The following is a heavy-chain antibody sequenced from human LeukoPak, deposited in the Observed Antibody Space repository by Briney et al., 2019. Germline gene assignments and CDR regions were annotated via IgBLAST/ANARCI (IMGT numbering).Heavy chain of an antibody. Sequence: SVKVSCKASGGTFSSYAISWVRQAPGQGLEWMGGIIPIFGTANYAQKFQGRVTITADESTSTAYMELSSLRSEDTAVYYCARDLGCSSTSCYTFDYWGQGTLVTVSS. V-gene: IGHV1-69*13. D-gene: IGHD2-2*01. CDR1: GGTFSSYA. CDR3: ARDLGCSSTSCYTFDY. J-gene: IGHJ4*02. CDR2: IIPIFGTA.